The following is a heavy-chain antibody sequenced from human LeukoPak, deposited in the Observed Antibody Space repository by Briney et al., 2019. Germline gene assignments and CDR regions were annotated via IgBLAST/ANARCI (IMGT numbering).Heavy chain of an antibody. J-gene: IGHJ4*02. CDR3: AKDLEGATYSHYFDY. V-gene: IGHV3-23*01. Sequence: AGSLTLSCAASGFSFSSYAMSWVRQPPGKGLEWLASISGSGGSTYYTDSVKGRFTISRDNSKNTLYLQMNSLRAEDTAVYYCAKDLEGATYSHYFDYWGRGTLVTVSS. CDR1: GFSFSSYA. D-gene: IGHD1-26*01. CDR2: ISGSGGST.